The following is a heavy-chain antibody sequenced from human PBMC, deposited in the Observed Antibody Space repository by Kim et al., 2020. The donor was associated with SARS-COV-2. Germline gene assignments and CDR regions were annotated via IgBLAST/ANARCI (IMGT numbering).Heavy chain of an antibody. Sequence: SGPTLVNPTQTLTLTCTFSGFSLSTSGVGVGWIRQPPGKALEWLALIYWDDDKRYSPSLKSRLTITKDTSKNQVVLTMTNMDPVDTATYYCAHSQPVITMVRGVIKDYFDYWGQGTLVTVSS. J-gene: IGHJ4*02. CDR1: GFSLSTSGVG. V-gene: IGHV2-5*02. CDR2: IYWDDDK. CDR3: AHSQPVITMVRGVIKDYFDY. D-gene: IGHD3-10*01.